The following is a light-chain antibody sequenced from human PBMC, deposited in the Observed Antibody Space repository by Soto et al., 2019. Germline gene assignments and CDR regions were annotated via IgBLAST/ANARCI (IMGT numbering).Light chain of an antibody. V-gene: IGKV3-15*01. CDR3: QQYNNWPPIT. Sequence: EIVMTQSPGTLSVSPGERATLSCRASQSVRSKLAWYQQKPGQAPRLLLYDASTRATGIPASFSGSESGTEFTLTISSLQSEDFDVYYCQQYNNWPPITFGQGTRLEI. J-gene: IGKJ5*01. CDR2: DAS. CDR1: QSVRSK.